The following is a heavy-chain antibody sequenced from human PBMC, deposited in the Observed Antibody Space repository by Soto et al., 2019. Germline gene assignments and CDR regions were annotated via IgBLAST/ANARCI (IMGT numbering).Heavy chain of an antibody. CDR3: ARGGPPGYSSGWYLD. D-gene: IGHD6-19*01. J-gene: IGHJ4*02. Sequence: QVQLQESGPGLVKPSETLSLTCTVSGGSISSYYWSWIRQPAGKGLEWIGRIYTSGSTNYNPSLKSRVTGSVDTSKDQFSLKLGSVTAADTAVYYCARGGPPGYSSGWYLDWGQGTLVTVAS. V-gene: IGHV4-4*07. CDR2: IYTSGST. CDR1: GGSISSYY.